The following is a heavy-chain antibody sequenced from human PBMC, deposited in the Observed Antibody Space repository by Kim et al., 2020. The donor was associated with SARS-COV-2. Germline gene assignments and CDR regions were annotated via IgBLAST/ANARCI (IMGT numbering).Heavy chain of an antibody. J-gene: IGHJ2*01. CDR3: ARHLRNWYFDL. V-gene: IGHV4-39*01. Sequence: TCHNPSLKGRVTIAVETSKKQFSLRLSSVTAADAAVYYCARHLRNWYFDLWGRGTLVTVSS. CDR2: T.